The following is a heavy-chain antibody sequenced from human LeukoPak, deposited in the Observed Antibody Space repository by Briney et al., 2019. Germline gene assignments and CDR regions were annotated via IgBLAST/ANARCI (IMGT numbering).Heavy chain of an antibody. CDR2: ISRGSSHI. CDR1: GFTFSTHS. CDR3: ARDWQGGIAAAGMRIEGDY. D-gene: IGHD6-13*01. V-gene: IGHV3-21*01. Sequence: GGSLRLSCAAYGFTFSTHSMTWVRQAPGKGLEWVSSISRGSSHIYYADSVKGRFTISRDNAKNSLYLQMNSLRAEDTAVYYCARDWQGGIAAAGMRIEGDYWGQGALVAVSS. J-gene: IGHJ4*02.